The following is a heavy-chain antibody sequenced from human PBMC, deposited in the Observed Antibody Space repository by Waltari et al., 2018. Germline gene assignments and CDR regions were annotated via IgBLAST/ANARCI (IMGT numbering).Heavy chain of an antibody. Sequence: VQLVESGGGLVQPGGSLRLSCAASGFTFSSYWMSWVRQAPGKGLEWIGSIYYSGSTYYNPSLKSRVTISVDTSKNQFSLKLSSVTAADTAVYYCARDCSTVTTSECYYYYGMDVWGQGTTVTVSS. D-gene: IGHD4-17*01. J-gene: IGHJ6*02. V-gene: IGHV4-39*07. CDR2: IYYSGST. CDR3: ARDCSTVTTSECYYYYGMDV. CDR1: GFTFSSYW.